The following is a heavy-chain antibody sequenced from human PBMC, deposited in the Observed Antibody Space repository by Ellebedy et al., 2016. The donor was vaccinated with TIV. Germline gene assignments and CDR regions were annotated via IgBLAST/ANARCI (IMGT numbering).Heavy chain of an antibody. J-gene: IGHJ4*02. D-gene: IGHD6-19*01. CDR2: ISGSGRST. CDR3: AKGGAGDDSAWRFDY. Sequence: GESLKISXAASGFIFTNYAMSWVRHAPGKGLEWVSEISGSGRSTYYARSVRGRFTISRDNSNYNLYLEMNRLRAEDTAVYYCAKGGAGDDSAWRFDYWGQGALVTVSS. V-gene: IGHV3-23*01. CDR1: GFIFTNYA.